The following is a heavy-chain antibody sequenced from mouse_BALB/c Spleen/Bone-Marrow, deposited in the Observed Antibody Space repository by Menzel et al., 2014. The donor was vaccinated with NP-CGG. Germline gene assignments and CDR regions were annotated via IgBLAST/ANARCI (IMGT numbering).Heavy chain of an antibody. CDR2: IWSDGST. CDR1: GFSLTSYG. J-gene: IGHJ4*01. D-gene: IGHD2-1*01. Sequence: QVQLKESGPGLVAPSQSLSISCTISGFSLTSYGVHWVRQPPGKGLEWLGLIWSDGSTTYNSALKSRLSISKDNSKSQVFLKMNSLQTDDTAMYYCARNGNFYAMDYWGQGTSVTVSS. V-gene: IGHV2-6-1*01. CDR3: ARNGNFYAMDY.